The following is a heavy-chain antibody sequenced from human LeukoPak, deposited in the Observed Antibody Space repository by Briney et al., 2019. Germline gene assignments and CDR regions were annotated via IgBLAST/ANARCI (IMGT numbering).Heavy chain of an antibody. V-gene: IGHV6-1*01. CDR3: ARSRVWSGYWGNFDY. Sequence: SQTLSLTCAISGDSFSNKNTAWNWIRQSPSRGLEWLGRTYYRSKWHNTYAASVKSRITINPDTSKNQFSLKLNSVTAADTAVYYCARSRVWSGYWGNFDYWGQGTLVTVSS. CDR1: GDSFSNKNTA. D-gene: IGHD3-3*01. J-gene: IGHJ4*02. CDR2: TYYRSKWHN.